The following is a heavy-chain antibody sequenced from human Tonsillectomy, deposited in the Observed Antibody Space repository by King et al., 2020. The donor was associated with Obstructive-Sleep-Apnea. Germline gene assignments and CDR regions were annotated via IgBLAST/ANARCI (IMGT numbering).Heavy chain of an antibody. CDR1: GGSISSGGYY. D-gene: IGHD2-2*01. CDR3: ARADCSSTSCYVSFDY. V-gene: IGHV4-31*03. CDR2: IYYSGST. Sequence: VQLQESGPGLVKPSQTLSLTCTVSGGSISSGGYYWSWIRQHPGKGLEWIGFIYYSGSTYSNPSLKSRVTISVDTSKNQFSLRLSSVTAADTAVYYCARADCSSTSCYVSFDYWGQGTLVTVSS. J-gene: IGHJ4*02.